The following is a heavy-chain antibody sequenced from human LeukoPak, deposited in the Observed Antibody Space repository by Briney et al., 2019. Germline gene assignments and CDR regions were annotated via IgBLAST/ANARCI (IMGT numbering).Heavy chain of an antibody. J-gene: IGHJ4*02. V-gene: IGHV4-34*01. D-gene: IGHD4-17*01. CDR3: TRMTTGHDY. CDR1: GVSFNDYY. CDR2: INHSGYT. Sequence: SETLSLTCAVSGVSFNDYYWSWVRQTPGKGLEWIGEINHSGYTNDSPSLKSRVNLSIDTSRKQFSLNLRSVTVADTGIYYCTRMTTGHDYWGQGTLVTVSS.